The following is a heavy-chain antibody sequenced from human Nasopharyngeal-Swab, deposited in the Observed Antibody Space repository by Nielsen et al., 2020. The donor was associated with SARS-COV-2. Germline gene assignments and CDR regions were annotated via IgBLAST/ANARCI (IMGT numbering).Heavy chain of an antibody. D-gene: IGHD4-17*01. CDR3: ARGRTTVTEYYYYYYFDV. Sequence: WVRQAPGQGLEWMGRISPNSGGTNYAQKFQGRVTVTRDTSISAAYMELSRLRSDDTAVYYCARGRTTVTEYYYYYYFDVWGKGTTVTVS. CDR2: ISPNSGGT. V-gene: IGHV1-2*06. J-gene: IGHJ6*03.